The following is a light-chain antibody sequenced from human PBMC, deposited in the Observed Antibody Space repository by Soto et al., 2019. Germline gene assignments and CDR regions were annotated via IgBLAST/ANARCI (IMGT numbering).Light chain of an antibody. CDR1: SSDVGGYNY. J-gene: IGLJ1*01. CDR2: DVS. V-gene: IGLV2-14*03. CDR3: CSYTTSNTRQIV. Sequence: QSVLTQPASVSGSPGQSITISCTGTSSDVGGYNYVSWYQQHPGKAPKFMIYDVSSRPSGVSNRFSGSKSGNTASLTISGPQAEDEADYYCCSYTTSNTRQIVFGTGTKLTVL.